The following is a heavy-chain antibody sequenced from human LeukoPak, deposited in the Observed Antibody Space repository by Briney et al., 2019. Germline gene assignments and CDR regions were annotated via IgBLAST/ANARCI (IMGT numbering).Heavy chain of an antibody. V-gene: IGHV4-39*07. CDR2: IHHTGGT. Sequence: SETLSLTCTVSDYSISSDTFWWAWIRQPPGRGLEWIGEIHHTGGTYYNPSLKSRVTISVDTSKNQFSLNLNSVTAADTAVYYCARVIWRGYQHFDYWGQGTLVTVSS. CDR3: ARVIWRGYQHFDY. CDR1: DYSISSDTFW. J-gene: IGHJ4*02. D-gene: IGHD3-3*01.